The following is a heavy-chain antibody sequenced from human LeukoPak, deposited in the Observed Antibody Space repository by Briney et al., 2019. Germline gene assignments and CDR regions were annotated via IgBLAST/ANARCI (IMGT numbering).Heavy chain of an antibody. CDR2: IYHSGSP. D-gene: IGHD1-1*01. V-gene: IGHV4-38-2*01. Sequence: PSETLSLTCAVSGYSISSGFYWGWIRQPPGKGPEWIGSIYHSGSPYYNPSLKSRLNISVDTSKNQFSLRLSSVTAADTAVYYCARVRTTGTNWGQGTLVTVSS. CDR3: ARVRTTGTN. J-gene: IGHJ4*02. CDR1: GYSISSGFY.